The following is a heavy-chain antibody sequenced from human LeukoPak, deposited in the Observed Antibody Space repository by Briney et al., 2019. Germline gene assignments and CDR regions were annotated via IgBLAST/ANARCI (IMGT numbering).Heavy chain of an antibody. CDR2: IYYSGSA. D-gene: IGHD6-19*01. CDR3: ARDDTGYSSGWSKDFDY. V-gene: IGHV4-59*01. Sequence: SETLSLTCTVSGGSISSYQWSWIRQPPGKGLEWIGNIYYSGSANYNPSLKSRVIISVDTSKNQFSLRLSPVTAADTAVYYCARDDTGYSSGWSKDFDYWGQGTLVTVSS. CDR1: GGSISSYQ. J-gene: IGHJ4*02.